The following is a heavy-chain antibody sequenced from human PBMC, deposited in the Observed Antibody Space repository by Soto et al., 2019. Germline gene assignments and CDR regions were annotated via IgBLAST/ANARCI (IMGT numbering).Heavy chain of an antibody. CDR3: ASLWSGYSLTQNNNWFDP. D-gene: IGHD3-3*01. J-gene: IGHJ5*02. Sequence: SETLSLTCTVSGGSISSSSYYWGWIRQPPGKGLEWIGSIYYSGSTYYNPSLKSRVTISVDTSKNQFSLKLSSVTAADTAVYYCASLWSGYSLTQNNNWFDPWGQGTLVTVSS. CDR2: IYYSGST. V-gene: IGHV4-39*01. CDR1: GGSISSSSYY.